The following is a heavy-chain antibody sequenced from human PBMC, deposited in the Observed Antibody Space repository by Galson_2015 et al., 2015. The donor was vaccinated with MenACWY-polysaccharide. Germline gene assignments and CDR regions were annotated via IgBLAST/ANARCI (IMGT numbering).Heavy chain of an antibody. CDR1: GYTFTNYD. CDR2: MNPNSGNT. J-gene: IGHJ4*02. D-gene: IGHD2-21*01. CDR3: ARVVARKYTFADS. Sequence: SVKVSCKASGYTFTNYDINWVRQATGQGLEWMGWMNPNSGNTGYAQKFQGRVTMTSSSAMTTAYMELSSLRPEDTAVYYCARVVARKYTFADSWGQGTLVTVSS. V-gene: IGHV1-8*01.